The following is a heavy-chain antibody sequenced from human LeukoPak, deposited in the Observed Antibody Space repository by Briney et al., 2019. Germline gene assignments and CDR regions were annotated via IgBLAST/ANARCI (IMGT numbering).Heavy chain of an antibody. CDR3: ARGLSSSSKGSVHWFDP. CDR1: GGSFSGYY. CDR2: INHSGST. Sequence: SETLSLTCALYGGSFSGYYWSWIRQPPGKGPEWIGEINHSGSTNYNPSLKSRVTISVDTSKNQFSLKLSSVTAADTAVYYCARGLSSSSKGSVHWFDPWVQGTLVTVSS. D-gene: IGHD6-6*01. V-gene: IGHV4-34*01. J-gene: IGHJ5*02.